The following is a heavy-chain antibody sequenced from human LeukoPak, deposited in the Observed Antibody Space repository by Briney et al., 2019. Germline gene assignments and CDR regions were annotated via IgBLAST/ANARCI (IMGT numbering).Heavy chain of an antibody. D-gene: IGHD3-22*01. J-gene: IGHJ4*02. CDR1: GYTFTSYG. V-gene: IGHV1-18*01. CDR2: ISAYNGNT. CDR3: ARDGAPYYDSSGYRYDY. Sequence: GASVKVSCKASGYTFTSYGISWVRQAPGQGLEWMGWISAYNGNTNYAQKLQGRVTMTTDTSTSTAYMELRSLRSDDTAVYYCARDGAPYYDSSGYRYDYWGQGTLVTVSS.